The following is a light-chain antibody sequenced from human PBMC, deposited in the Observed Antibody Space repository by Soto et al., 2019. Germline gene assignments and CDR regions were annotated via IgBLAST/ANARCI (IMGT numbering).Light chain of an antibody. CDR1: QSVGRNF. V-gene: IGKV3-20*01. CDR3: QQYASSPLT. Sequence: EIVLTQSPGTLSLSPGERATLSCRASQSVGRNFLAWYQQKPGQAPRLLIHGASSRATGIPDRFSGSGSGTDFTLTTSRLEPADFAVYYCQQYASSPLTFGGGTKVE. CDR2: GAS. J-gene: IGKJ4*01.